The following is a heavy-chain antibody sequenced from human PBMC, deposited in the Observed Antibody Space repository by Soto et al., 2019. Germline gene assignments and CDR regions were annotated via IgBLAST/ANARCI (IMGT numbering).Heavy chain of an antibody. V-gene: IGHV3-15*01. J-gene: IGHJ4*02. Sequence: EVQLVESGGDLVKPGGSLRLSCAASEFTFTYAWMSWVRQAPGKGLEWVGRIKSKTDGGTKDYAAPVKGRFTISRDESQNTLYLQMNSLKTEDTAVYYCTSLYYGHWGQGTLVTVSS. D-gene: IGHD3-16*02. CDR1: EFTFTYAW. CDR3: TSLYYGH. CDR2: IKSKTDGGTK.